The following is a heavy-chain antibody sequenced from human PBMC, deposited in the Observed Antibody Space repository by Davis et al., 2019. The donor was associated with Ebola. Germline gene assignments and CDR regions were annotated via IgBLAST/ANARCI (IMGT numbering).Heavy chain of an antibody. CDR2: ISAYNGNT. CDR1: GYTFTSYG. Sequence: ASVKVSCKASGYTFTSYGISWVRQAPGQGLEWMGWISAYNGNTNYAQKLQGRVTMTTDTSTSTAYMELRSLRSDDTAVYYCASHQSSGDPNCFDYWGQGTLVTVSS. V-gene: IGHV1-18*01. CDR3: ASHQSSGDPNCFDY. D-gene: IGHD4-17*01. J-gene: IGHJ4*02.